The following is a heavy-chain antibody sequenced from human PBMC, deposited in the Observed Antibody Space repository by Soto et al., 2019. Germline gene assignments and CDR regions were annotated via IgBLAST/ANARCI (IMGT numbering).Heavy chain of an antibody. V-gene: IGHV1-18*01. J-gene: IGHJ6*02. CDR2: ISAYDGNT. CDR1: GYRFTSYG. CDR3: ARGGYYDSSGSRNYYYYGMNV. D-gene: IGHD3-22*01. Sequence: QAQLVQSGAEVKRPGASVKVSCRASGYRFTSYGINWVRQAPGQGLEWLGWISAYDGNTNYAQILQGRVSMTTDTGANTAYMELRSLRADDTAMYYCARGGYYDSSGSRNYYYYGMNVWGQGTTVTVSS.